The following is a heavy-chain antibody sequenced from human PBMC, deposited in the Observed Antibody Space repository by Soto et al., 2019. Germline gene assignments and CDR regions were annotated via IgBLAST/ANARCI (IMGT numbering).Heavy chain of an antibody. D-gene: IGHD6-13*01. Sequence: GWSLRLSCAASGFTFSSYWMSWVRQAPGKGLEWVDNIKQDGSEKYYVDSVKGRFTISRDNAKNSLYLQMNSLRAEDTAVYYCARDRLAAAGPPQGTYWGQGSLVTVSS. CDR3: ARDRLAAAGPPQGTY. J-gene: IGHJ4*02. V-gene: IGHV3-7*01. CDR1: GFTFSSYW. CDR2: IKQDGSEK.